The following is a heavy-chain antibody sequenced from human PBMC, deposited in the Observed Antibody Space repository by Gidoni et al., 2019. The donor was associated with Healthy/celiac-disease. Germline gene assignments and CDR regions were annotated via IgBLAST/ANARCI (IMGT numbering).Heavy chain of an antibody. CDR2: IYYSGST. CDR1: GGSVSSGSYY. V-gene: IGHV4-61*01. J-gene: IGHJ6*02. CDR3: ARAKPGRDEFGWRQQPYGMDV. D-gene: IGHD6-13*01. Sequence: QVQLQESGPGLVKPSETLSLTCTVSGGSVSSGSYYWSWIRQPPGKGLEWIGYIYYSGSTNYNPSLKSRVTISVDTSKNQFSLKLSSVTAADTAVYYCARAKPGRDEFGWRQQPYGMDVWGQGTTVTVSS.